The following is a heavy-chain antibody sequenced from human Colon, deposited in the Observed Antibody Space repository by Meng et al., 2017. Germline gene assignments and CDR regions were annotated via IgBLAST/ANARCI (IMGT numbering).Heavy chain of an antibody. Sequence: QVQLQESGPGLVKPSETLSLTCTVSGGSISSSSYYWGWIRQPPGKGLEWIGSIYYSGSTYYNPSLKSRVTISVDTSKNQFSLKLSSVTAADTAVYYCARRSRYGGSDYWGQGTLVTVSS. V-gene: IGHV4-39*01. CDR1: GGSISSSSYY. J-gene: IGHJ4*02. CDR2: IYYSGST. D-gene: IGHD4-23*01. CDR3: ARRSRYGGSDY.